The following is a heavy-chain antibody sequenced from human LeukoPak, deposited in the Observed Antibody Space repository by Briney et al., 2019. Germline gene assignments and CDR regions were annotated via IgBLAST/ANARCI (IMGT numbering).Heavy chain of an antibody. CDR1: GFTFSSYS. J-gene: IGHJ5*02. D-gene: IGHD3-10*01. CDR2: MSSSTSYI. Sequence: GGSLRLSCAASGFTFSSYSMNWVRQAPGKGLEWVSSMSSSTSYIYYADSVRGRFTISRDNAKNSLYLQMNSLRAEDTPVYYCARDVNIVSYGSGVYLSRWLFVPWGQGTLVTVSS. CDR3: ARDVNIVSYGSGVYLSRWLFVP. V-gene: IGHV3-21*01.